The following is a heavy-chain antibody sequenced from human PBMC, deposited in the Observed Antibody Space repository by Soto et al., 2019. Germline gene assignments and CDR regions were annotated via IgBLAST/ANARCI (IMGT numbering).Heavy chain of an antibody. CDR2: ISGSGGGT. V-gene: IGHV3-23*01. D-gene: IGHD5-12*01. Sequence: GGSLRLSCAASGFTFSSYAMSWVRQAPGKGLEWVSAISGSGGGTYYADSVKGRFTISRDNSKNTLYLQMNSLRAEDTAVYSCAKAWMDNALQRYFDHWGPGTLVTVSS. CDR3: AKAWMDNALQRYFDH. J-gene: IGHJ4*02. CDR1: GFTFSSYA.